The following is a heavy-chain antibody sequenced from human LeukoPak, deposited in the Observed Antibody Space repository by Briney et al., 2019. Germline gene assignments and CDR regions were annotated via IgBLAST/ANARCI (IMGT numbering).Heavy chain of an antibody. CDR1: GFTFDDYA. CDR2: ISWDGGST. CDR3: AKDREVAGYYYYYGMDV. J-gene: IGHJ6*04. V-gene: IGHV3-43D*04. D-gene: IGHD2-15*01. Sequence: GVLRLSCAASGFTFDDYAMHWVRQAPGKGLEWVSLISWDGGSTYYADSVKGRFTISRDNSKNSLYLQMNSLRAEDTALYYRAKDREVAGYYYYYGMDVWGKGTTVTVSS.